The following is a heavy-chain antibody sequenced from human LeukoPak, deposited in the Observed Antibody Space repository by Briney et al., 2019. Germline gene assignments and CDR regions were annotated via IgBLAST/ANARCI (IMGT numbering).Heavy chain of an antibody. CDR3: VTSYYYYYFYMDV. J-gene: IGHJ6*03. V-gene: IGHV4-61*02. CDR1: GGSINSGSHY. CDR2: IYSSGST. Sequence: SGTLSLTCTVSGGSINSGSHYWSWIRQPAGKGLEWIGRIYSSGSTNYNPSLKSRVTMSVDTSKNQFSLKLSSVTAADTAVYYCVTSYYYYYFYMDVWGRGTTVTVSS.